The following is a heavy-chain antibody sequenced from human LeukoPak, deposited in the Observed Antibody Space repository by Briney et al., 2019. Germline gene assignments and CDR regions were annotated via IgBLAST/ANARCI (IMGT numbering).Heavy chain of an antibody. CDR1: GFTFSGHW. D-gene: IGHD3-9*01. CDR2: ISPTGSTT. J-gene: IGHJ4*02. V-gene: IGHV3-74*01. CDR3: ARGPNSDWSGLDF. Sequence: GGSLRLSCTASGFTFSGHWMHWARQLPGKGLVWVSRISPTGSTTSYADSVKGRFTVSRDNAKNTLYLQVNNLRAEDTAVYYCARGPNSDWSGLDFWGQGTLLTVSS.